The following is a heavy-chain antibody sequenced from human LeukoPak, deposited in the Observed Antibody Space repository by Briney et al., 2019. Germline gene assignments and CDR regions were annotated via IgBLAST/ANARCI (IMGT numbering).Heavy chain of an antibody. D-gene: IGHD3-10*01. CDR1: GSTFSSYA. CDR2: ISGSGGST. J-gene: IGHJ3*02. Sequence: GGSLRLSCAASGSTFSSYAMSWVRQAPGKGLEWVSAISGSGGSTYYADSVKGRFTISRDNSKNTLYLQMNSLRAEDTAVYYCAKRLYGSPAFDIWGQGTVVTVSS. CDR3: AKRLYGSPAFDI. V-gene: IGHV3-23*01.